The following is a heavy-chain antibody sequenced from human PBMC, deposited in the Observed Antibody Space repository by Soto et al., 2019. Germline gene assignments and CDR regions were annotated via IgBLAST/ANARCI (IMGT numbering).Heavy chain of an antibody. J-gene: IGHJ4*02. CDR1: VYSFINYL. D-gene: IGHD6-25*01. Sequence: LTISCNGSVYSFINYLIAWVRQMPGKGLEWMGVIYPGDSDTRYSPSFRGQVTISADKSISTAYLQWSSLKVSDTAIYYCASPIGYNQYFDYWGQGTLVTVSS. CDR2: IYPGDSDT. CDR3: ASPIGYNQYFDY. V-gene: IGHV5-51*01.